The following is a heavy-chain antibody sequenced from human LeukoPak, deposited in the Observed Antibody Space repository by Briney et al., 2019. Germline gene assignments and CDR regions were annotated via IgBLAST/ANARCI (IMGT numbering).Heavy chain of an antibody. Sequence: PSEPLSLPCTVSGGSISSYYWSWIRQPPGKGLEWIGYIYYSGSTNYNPSLKSRVTISVDTSKNQFSQGLSSMTGADTGVFYCGREHGVLWFGDTFFDYWGEEALLTVSS. D-gene: IGHD3-10*01. CDR2: IYYSGST. J-gene: IGHJ4*02. V-gene: IGHV4-59*01. CDR1: GGSISSYY. CDR3: GREHGVLWFGDTFFDY.